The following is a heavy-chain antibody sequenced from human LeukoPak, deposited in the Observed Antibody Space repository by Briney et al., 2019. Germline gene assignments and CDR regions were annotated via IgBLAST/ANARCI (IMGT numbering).Heavy chain of an antibody. V-gene: IGHV3-7*04. CDR3: ARHPDAGTTDY. D-gene: IGHD1-14*01. CDR2: INEDGSHK. Sequence: GGSLRLSCAASGFMFSTYWMSWVRQAPGKGLEWVAIINEDGSHKNYLDSVRGRFTISRDNAKNSLYLQMDSLRAEDTAMYYCARHPDAGTTDYWGQGTQVTVSS. CDR1: GFMFSTYW. J-gene: IGHJ4*02.